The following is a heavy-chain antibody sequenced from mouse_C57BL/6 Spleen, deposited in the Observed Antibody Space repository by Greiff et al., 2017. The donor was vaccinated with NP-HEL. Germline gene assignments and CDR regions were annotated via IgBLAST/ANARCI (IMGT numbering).Heavy chain of an antibody. Sequence: QVQLQQPGAELVKPGASVKLSCKASGYTFTSYWMHWVKQRPGQGLEWIGMIHPTSGSTNYNEKFKSKATLTVDKSSSTAYMQLSSLTSEDSAVYYCARRGTTVVATGFDYWGQGTTLTVSS. CDR3: ARRGTTVVATGFDY. CDR1: GYTFTSYW. J-gene: IGHJ2*01. CDR2: IHPTSGST. D-gene: IGHD1-1*01. V-gene: IGHV1-64*01.